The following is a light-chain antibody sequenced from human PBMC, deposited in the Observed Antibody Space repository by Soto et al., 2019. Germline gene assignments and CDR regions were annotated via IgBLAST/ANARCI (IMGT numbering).Light chain of an antibody. J-gene: IGKJ5*01. CDR1: QSIRSSD. CDR3: QHYDSLPIT. CDR2: HAS. Sequence: EIVLTQSPGTLSLSPGERATLSCMAIQSIRSSDLDWYQQKPGQAPRLVIYHASSRATGIPDRFSGSGSGTDSTLTISRLEPEDFEVFYCQHYDSLPITFGQGTRLEIK. V-gene: IGKV3-20*01.